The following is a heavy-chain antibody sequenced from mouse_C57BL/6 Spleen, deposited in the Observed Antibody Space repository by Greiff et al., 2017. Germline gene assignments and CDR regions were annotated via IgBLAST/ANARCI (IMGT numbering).Heavy chain of an antibody. J-gene: IGHJ4*01. D-gene: IGHD2-4*01. V-gene: IGHV7-3*01. CDR3: ARYDYDAGYYAMDY. Sequence: EVQRVESGGGLVQPGGSLSLSCAASGFTFTDYYMSWVRQPPGKALEWLGFIRNKANGYTTEYSASVKGRFTISRDNSQSILYLQMNALRAEDSATYYCARYDYDAGYYAMDYWGQGTSVTVSS. CDR1: GFTFTDYY. CDR2: IRNKANGYTT.